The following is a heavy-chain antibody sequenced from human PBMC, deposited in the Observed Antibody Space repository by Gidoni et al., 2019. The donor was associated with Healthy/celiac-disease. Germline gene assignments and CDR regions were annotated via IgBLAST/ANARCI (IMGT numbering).Heavy chain of an antibody. V-gene: IGHV1-18*01. Sequence: QVQLVQSGAEVKKPGASVKVSCKASGYTFTSYGISWVRRAPGQGLEWMGWISAYNGNTNYAQKLQGRVTMTTDTSTSTAYMELRSLRSDDTAVYYCARPSPSIAAAEGGYYYGMDVWGQGTTVTVSS. D-gene: IGHD6-13*01. CDR1: GYTFTSYG. CDR2: ISAYNGNT. CDR3: ARPSPSIAAAEGGYYYGMDV. J-gene: IGHJ6*02.